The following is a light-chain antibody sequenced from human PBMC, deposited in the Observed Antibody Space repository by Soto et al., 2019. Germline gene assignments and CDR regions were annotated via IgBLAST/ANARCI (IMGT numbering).Light chain of an antibody. CDR1: SSNIGSNT. CDR3: AAWDDSLNGRV. CDR2: SNN. Sequence: QSVLTQPPSASGTPGQSVTISCSGSSSNIGSNTVNGYQKLPGTAPKLVIYSNNQRPSGVPDRFSGSKSGTSASLAISGLQSEDEAEYYCAAWDDSLNGRVFGGGTKLTVL. J-gene: IGLJ3*02. V-gene: IGLV1-44*01.